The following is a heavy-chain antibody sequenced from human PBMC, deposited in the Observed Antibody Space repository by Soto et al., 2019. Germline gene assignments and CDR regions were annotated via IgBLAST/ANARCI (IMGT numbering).Heavy chain of an antibody. CDR2: ISFDGSNE. CDR3: AKDWHYYDRRGGAVTTVYGIDV. CDR1: GLTFRNYG. D-gene: IGHD3-22*01. Sequence: QVRLVESGGGVVQPGRSLRLSCAASGLTFRNYGFHWVRQAPGKGLEWVAVISFDGSNEYYVDSVKGRFTISRDDSKNTVYLQMNSLRPEDTALYYCAKDWHYYDRRGGAVTTVYGIDVWGQGTAVTVS. J-gene: IGHJ6*02. V-gene: IGHV3-30*18.